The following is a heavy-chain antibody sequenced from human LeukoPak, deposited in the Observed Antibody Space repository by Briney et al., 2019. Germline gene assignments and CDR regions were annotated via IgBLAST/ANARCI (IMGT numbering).Heavy chain of an antibody. D-gene: IGHD3-10*01. CDR2: IYYSGST. CDR1: GGSISSYH. J-gene: IGHJ4*02. CDR3: ARRSYYGSGSYE. Sequence: KPSETLSLTCTVSGGSISSYHWGWIRQPPGKGLEWIGYIYYSGSTNYNPSLKSRVTISVDTSKNQFSLKLSSVTAADTAVYYCARRSYYGSGSYEWGQGTLVTVSS. V-gene: IGHV4-59*08.